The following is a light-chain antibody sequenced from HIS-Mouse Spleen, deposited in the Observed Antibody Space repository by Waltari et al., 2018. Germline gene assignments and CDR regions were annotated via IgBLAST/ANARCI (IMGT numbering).Light chain of an antibody. Sequence: SYELTQPPSVSVSPGQTARITCSGDALPKKYAYWYQQKSGQAPVLVLYEDSKRPSGIPEIFSGSNSGNTATLTISGTQAMDEADYYCQAWDSSTDVVFGGGTKLTVL. V-gene: IGLV3-1*01. CDR3: QAWDSSTDVV. CDR1: ALPKKY. CDR2: EDS. J-gene: IGLJ2*01.